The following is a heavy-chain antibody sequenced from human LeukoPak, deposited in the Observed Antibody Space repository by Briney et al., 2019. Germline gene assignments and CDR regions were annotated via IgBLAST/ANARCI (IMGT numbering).Heavy chain of an antibody. CDR1: GFTFSSYA. D-gene: IGHD3-10*01. V-gene: IGHV3-23*01. J-gene: IGHJ6*02. CDR3: AKDRFGGYYGMDV. CDR2: ISGSGGST. Sequence: PGGSLRLSCAASGFTFSSYAMSWVRQAPGKGLEWASAISGSGGSTHYADSVKGRFTISRDNSKNTLYLQMNSLRAEDTAVYYCAKDRFGGYYGMDVWGQGTTVTVSS.